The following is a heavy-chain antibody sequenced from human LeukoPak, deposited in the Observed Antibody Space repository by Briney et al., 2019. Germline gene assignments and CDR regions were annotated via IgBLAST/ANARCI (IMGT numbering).Heavy chain of an antibody. CDR3: ARYSYKHDC. CDR2: MKEDGSQE. CDR1: GFTFSHYW. V-gene: IGHV3-7*01. J-gene: IGHJ4*02. Sequence: GGSLRLSCAASGFTFSHYWMTWVRQAPGKGLEWVASMKEDGSQETYADSVKGRFTISRDNAKNSLYLQMNNVRAEDTAVYYCARYSYKHDCWGQGTLVTVSS. D-gene: IGHD2-15*01.